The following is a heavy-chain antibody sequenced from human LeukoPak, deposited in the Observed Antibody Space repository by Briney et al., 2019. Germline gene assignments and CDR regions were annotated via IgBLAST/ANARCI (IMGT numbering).Heavy chain of an antibody. V-gene: IGHV4-34*01. CDR3: ARHSRWRIRWFDP. D-gene: IGHD5-24*01. Sequence: PSETLSLTCAVYGGSFSGYSWSWIRQPPGKGLEWMGEIDHSGSTNYNPSIKSGVTISVDTSKNQFSMKLSSVTAADTAVYYCARHSRWRIRWFDPWGQGTLVTVSS. J-gene: IGHJ5*02. CDR2: IDHSGST. CDR1: GGSFSGYS.